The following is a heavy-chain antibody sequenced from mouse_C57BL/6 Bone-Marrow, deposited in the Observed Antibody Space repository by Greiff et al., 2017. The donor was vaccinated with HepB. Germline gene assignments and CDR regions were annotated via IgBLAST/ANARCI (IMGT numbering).Heavy chain of an antibody. D-gene: IGHD1-1*01. J-gene: IGHJ2*01. CDR2: IRLKSDNYAT. CDR3: TGLYYCGSNPFDY. CDR1: GFTFSNYW. V-gene: IGHV6-3*01. Sequence: EVKLVESGGGLVQPGGSMKLSCVASGFTFSNYWMNWVRQSPEKGLEWVAQIRLKSDNYATHYAESVKGRFTIARDDSKSSVYLRMNNLTAEDTGIYYCTGLYYCGSNPFDYWGQGTTLTVSS.